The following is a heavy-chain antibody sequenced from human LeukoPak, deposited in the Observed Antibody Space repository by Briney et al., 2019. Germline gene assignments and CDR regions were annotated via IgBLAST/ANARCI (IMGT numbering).Heavy chain of an antibody. D-gene: IGHD4-17*01. V-gene: IGHV1-46*01. CDR3: ARAGGSARPQDYGDYHDGLDV. CDR1: GFTFSAYY. J-gene: IGHJ3*01. CDR2: LNPSGESGT. Sequence: GASVKISCKTIGFTFSAYYLYWVRQAPGQGLQWVGILNPSGESGTMFAQSFLGRISMTTDKSTSTISLELTSLKSDDTAVYYCARAGGSARPQDYGDYHDGLDVWGQGTVVTVSS.